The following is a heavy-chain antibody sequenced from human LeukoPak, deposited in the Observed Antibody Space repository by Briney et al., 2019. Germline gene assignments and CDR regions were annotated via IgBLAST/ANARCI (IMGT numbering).Heavy chain of an antibody. CDR2: ISWEGSTT. J-gene: IGHJ4*02. D-gene: IGHD6-13*01. CDR1: GFAFDDHT. V-gene: IGHV3-43*01. Sequence: GGSLRLSCATSGFAFDDHTMHWVRQLPGKGLEWVSLISWEGSTTYYADSVKDRFTTSRDTNKNSLFLQMNSLRPEDSALYYCAKARSSSWSYLESWGQGTLVTVSS. CDR3: AKARSSSWSYLES.